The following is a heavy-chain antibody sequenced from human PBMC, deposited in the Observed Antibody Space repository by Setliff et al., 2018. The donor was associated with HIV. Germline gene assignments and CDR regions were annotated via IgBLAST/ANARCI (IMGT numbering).Heavy chain of an antibody. CDR3: ARNTYYYDSSGSGGYYFDY. V-gene: IGHV1-18*01. Sequence: ASVKVSCKASGYTFTDYGISWVRQAPGQGLEWMGWISAYNGNTKYAQKFQGRVTMTTDTSTSTAYMELRSLRSDDTAVYYCARNTYYYDSSGSGGYYFDYWGQGTLVTVSS. J-gene: IGHJ4*02. CDR2: ISAYNGNT. CDR1: GYTFTDYG. D-gene: IGHD3-22*01.